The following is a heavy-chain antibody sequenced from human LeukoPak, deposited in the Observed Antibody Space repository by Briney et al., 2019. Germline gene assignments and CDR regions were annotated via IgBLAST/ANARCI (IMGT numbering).Heavy chain of an antibody. CDR2: IIPIFGTA. J-gene: IGHJ6*02. CDR1: GGTFSSYA. V-gene: IGHV1-69*13. Sequence: SVKVSCKASGGTFSSYAISWVRQAPGQGLEWMGGIIPIFGTANYAQKFQGRVAITADESTSTAYMELSSLRSEDTAVYYCASSRYGDPGSYYYYGMDVWGQGTTVTVSS. CDR3: ASSRYGDPGSYYYYGMDV. D-gene: IGHD4-17*01.